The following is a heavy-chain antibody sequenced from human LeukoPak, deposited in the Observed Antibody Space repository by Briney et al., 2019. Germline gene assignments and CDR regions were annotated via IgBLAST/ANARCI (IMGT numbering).Heavy chain of an antibody. CDR3: ARGGSGWAYYFDY. Sequence: SVKVSCKASGGTFSSYAISWVRQAPGQGLEWMGGIIPIFGTANHAQKFQGRVTITADKSTSTAYMELSSLRSEDTAVYYCARGGSGWAYYFDYWGQGTLVTVSS. D-gene: IGHD6-19*01. CDR1: GGTFSSYA. CDR2: IIPIFGTA. V-gene: IGHV1-69*06. J-gene: IGHJ4*02.